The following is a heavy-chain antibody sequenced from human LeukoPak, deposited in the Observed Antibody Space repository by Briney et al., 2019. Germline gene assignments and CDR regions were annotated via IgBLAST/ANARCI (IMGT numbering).Heavy chain of an antibody. CDR3: ARDLGGYNYGYSFDF. V-gene: IGHV4-4*07. J-gene: IGHJ4*02. Sequence: PSETLSLTCTVSGSSISNYYWTWIRQPAGKGLEWIGRIYTSGGTNYNPSLKARVTMSVDTSKNQFFLKLFSVTAADTAVYYCARDLGGYNYGYSFDFWGQGTLVTVSS. CDR1: GSSISNYY. D-gene: IGHD5-18*01. CDR2: IYTSGGT.